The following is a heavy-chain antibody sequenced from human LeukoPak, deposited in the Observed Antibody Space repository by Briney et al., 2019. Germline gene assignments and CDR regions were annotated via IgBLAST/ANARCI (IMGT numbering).Heavy chain of an antibody. Sequence: GSLRLSCAASGFTFSSYSMNWVRQAPGKGLEWVSSISSSSSYIYYADSVKGRFTISRDNAKNSLYLQMNSLRAEDTAVYYCARDAAYFDRLSHFDYWGQGTLVTVSS. D-gene: IGHD3-9*01. V-gene: IGHV3-21*01. CDR2: ISSSSSYI. J-gene: IGHJ4*02. CDR3: ARDAAYFDRLSHFDY. CDR1: GFTFSSYS.